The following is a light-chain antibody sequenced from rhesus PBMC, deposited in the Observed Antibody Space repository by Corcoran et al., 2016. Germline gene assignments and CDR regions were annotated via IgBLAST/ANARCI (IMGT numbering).Light chain of an antibody. V-gene: IGKV1-22*01. CDR2: TAS. CDR1: QSISSW. Sequence: DIQMTQSPSSLSASVGETVTITGRASQSISSWLAWYQQKPGKAPKLLSYTASSLQSGVPSRFSGSGSGTVFTLTISSLQSEDFATYYCQQYSISPLAFGGGTKVEL. CDR3: QQYSISPLA. J-gene: IGKJ4*01.